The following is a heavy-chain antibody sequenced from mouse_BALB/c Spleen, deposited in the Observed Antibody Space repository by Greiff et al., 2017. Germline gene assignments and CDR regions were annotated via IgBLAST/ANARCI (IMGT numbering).Heavy chain of an antibody. CDR3: ASLYYDYVFAY. J-gene: IGHJ3*01. CDR2: ISYDGSN. V-gene: IGHV3-6*02. Sequence: EVQLQESGPGLVKPSQSLSLTCSVTGYSITSGYSWNWIRQFPGNKLEWMGYISYDGSNNYNPSLKNRISITRDTSKNQFFLKLNSVTTEDTATYYCASLYYDYVFAYWGQGTLVTVSA. D-gene: IGHD2-4*01. CDR1: GYSITSGYS.